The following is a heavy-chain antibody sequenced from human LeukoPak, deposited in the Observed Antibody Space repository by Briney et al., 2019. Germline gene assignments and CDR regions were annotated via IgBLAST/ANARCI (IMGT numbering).Heavy chain of an antibody. J-gene: IGHJ5*02. CDR1: GGTFSSYA. D-gene: IGHD4-17*01. CDR3: ARWRSRYGDYVA. Sequence: ASVKVSCKASGGTFSSYAISWVRQAPGQGLEWMGRIIPILGIANYAQKFQGRVTITADKSTSTAYMELSSLSSEDTAVYYCARWRSRYGDYVAWGQGTLVTVSS. CDR2: IIPILGIA. V-gene: IGHV1-69*04.